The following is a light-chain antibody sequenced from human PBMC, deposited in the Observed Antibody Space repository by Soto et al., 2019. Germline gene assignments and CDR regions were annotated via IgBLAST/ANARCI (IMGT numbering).Light chain of an antibody. J-gene: IGLJ1*01. CDR2: EVS. Sequence: QSVLTQPASVSGSPGQSITISCTGTSSDVGGYNYVSWSQQHPGKAPQLMIYEVSNRPSGVSNRFSDSKSGTAASLTISGPQAEDEADYYCSSYTRSSTYVFGTGTKLTVL. CDR1: SSDVGGYNY. V-gene: IGLV2-14*01. CDR3: SSYTRSSTYV.